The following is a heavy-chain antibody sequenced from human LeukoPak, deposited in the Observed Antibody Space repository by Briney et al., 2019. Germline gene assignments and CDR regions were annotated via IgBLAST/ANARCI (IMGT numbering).Heavy chain of an antibody. V-gene: IGHV4-59*08. CDR3: ARGRQEPRIFGVVITYFDY. CDR2: IYYSGST. Sequence: SGPTLVKPSETLSLTCSVSGGSISSYYWSWIRQPPGKGLEWIGYIYYSGSTNYNPSLKSRVTISVDTSKNQFSLKLSSVTAADTAVYYCARGRQEPRIFGVVITYFDYWGQGTLVTVSS. J-gene: IGHJ4*02. D-gene: IGHD3-3*01. CDR1: GGSISSYY.